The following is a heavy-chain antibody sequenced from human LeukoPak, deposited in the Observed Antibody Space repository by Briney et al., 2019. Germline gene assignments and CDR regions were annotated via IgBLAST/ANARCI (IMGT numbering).Heavy chain of an antibody. V-gene: IGHV3-33*01. Sequence: PGGSLRLSCAASGFTFNTYIMHWVRQAPGKGLEWVALIWFGGGSIYYADSVKGRFTISRDDSKNTLYLQMNSLRAEDTAMYYCATKKTGEPLDYWGQGTLVTVSS. CDR3: ATKKTGEPLDY. D-gene: IGHD7-27*01. CDR2: IWFGGGSI. J-gene: IGHJ4*02. CDR1: GFTFNTYI.